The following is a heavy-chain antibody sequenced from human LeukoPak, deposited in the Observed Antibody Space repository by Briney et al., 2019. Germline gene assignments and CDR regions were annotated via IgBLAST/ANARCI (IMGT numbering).Heavy chain of an antibody. D-gene: IGHD6-13*01. Sequence: GESLRLSCAASGFTVSNNYISWVRQSPGKALEWVSLIYSGGSTYYADSVKGRFTISRDNSKNTVSLQMNSLRAEDTAVYYCARDGGAAAGLDYWGQGTLVTVSS. CDR3: ARDGGAAAGLDY. CDR1: GFTVSNNY. J-gene: IGHJ4*02. V-gene: IGHV3-66*01. CDR2: IYSGGST.